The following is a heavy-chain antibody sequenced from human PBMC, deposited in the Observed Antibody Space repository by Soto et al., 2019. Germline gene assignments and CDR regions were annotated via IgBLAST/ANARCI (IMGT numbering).Heavy chain of an antibody. V-gene: IGHV3-13*01. Sequence: GGSLRLSCAASGFTFSSYDMHWVRQATGKSLEWVSTITTAGDTFYPGSVKGRFTISRENAKNSFYLQMNSLRAGDTAVYYCATWANYGGLKEWGQGTLVTVSS. CDR1: GFTFSSYD. CDR2: ITTAGDT. D-gene: IGHD4-17*01. J-gene: IGHJ4*02. CDR3: ATWANYGGLKE.